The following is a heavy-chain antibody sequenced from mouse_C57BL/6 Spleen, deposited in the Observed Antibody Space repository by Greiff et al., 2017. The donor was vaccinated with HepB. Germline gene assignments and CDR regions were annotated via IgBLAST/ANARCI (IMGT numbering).Heavy chain of an antibody. CDR1: GFTFSSYG. J-gene: IGHJ3*01. CDR3: ARHYYGSSYDWFAY. CDR2: ISSGGSYT. V-gene: IGHV5-6*01. Sequence: DVHLVESGGDLVKPGGSLKLSCAASGFTFSSYGMSWVRQTPDKRLEWVATISSGGSYTYYPDSVKGRFTISRDNAKNTLYLQMSSLKSEDTAMYYCARHYYGSSYDWFAYWGQGTLVTVSA. D-gene: IGHD1-1*01.